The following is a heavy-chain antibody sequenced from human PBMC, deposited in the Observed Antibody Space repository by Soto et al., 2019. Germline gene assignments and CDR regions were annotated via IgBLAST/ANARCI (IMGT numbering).Heavy chain of an antibody. CDR1: GGSISSSSYY. CDR3: ARLVAVAGTTKVFYFDF. D-gene: IGHD6-19*01. J-gene: IGHJ4*02. Sequence: SETLSLTCTVSGGSISSSSYYWGWIRQPPGKGLEWIGSIYYSGSTYYNPSLKSRVTISVDTSKNQFSLKLSSVTAADTAVYYCARLVAVAGTTKVFYFDFWGRGTLVTVSS. V-gene: IGHV4-39*01. CDR2: IYYSGST.